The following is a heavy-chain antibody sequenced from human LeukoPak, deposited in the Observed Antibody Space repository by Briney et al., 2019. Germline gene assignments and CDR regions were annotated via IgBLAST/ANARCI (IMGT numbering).Heavy chain of an antibody. CDR3: ARDSRTIFGVLTS. CDR2: ISSSGSTI. V-gene: IGHV3-48*01. Sequence: GSLRLSCAASGFTFSSYSMNWVRPAPGKGLEWVSYISSSGSTIYYADSVKGRFTISRDNAKNSLYLQMNSLRAEDTAVYYCARDSRTIFGVLTSWGQGTLVTVSS. J-gene: IGHJ4*02. CDR1: GFTFSSYS. D-gene: IGHD3-3*01.